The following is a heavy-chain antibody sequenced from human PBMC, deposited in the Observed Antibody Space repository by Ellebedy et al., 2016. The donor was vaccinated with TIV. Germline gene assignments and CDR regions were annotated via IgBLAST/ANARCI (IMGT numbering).Heavy chain of an antibody. Sequence: GESLKISCAASGFTFSSYGMHWVRQAPGKGLEWVAVIWYDGSNKYYADSVKGRFTIPRDNSKNTLYLQMNSLRAEDTAVYYCAREPMVRGVIRRGYAMDVWGQGTTVTVSS. CDR2: IWYDGSNK. CDR1: GFTFSSYG. J-gene: IGHJ6*02. D-gene: IGHD3-10*01. CDR3: AREPMVRGVIRRGYAMDV. V-gene: IGHV3-33*01.